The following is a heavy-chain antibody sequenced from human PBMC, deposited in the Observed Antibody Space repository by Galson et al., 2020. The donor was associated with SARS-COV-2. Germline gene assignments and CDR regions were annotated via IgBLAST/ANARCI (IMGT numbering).Heavy chain of an antibody. D-gene: IGHD2-2*01. J-gene: IGHJ6*02. Sequence: GGSLRLSCAASGFTFSSYAMHWVRQAPGKGLEWVAVISYDGSNKYYADSVKGRFTISRDNSKNTLYLQMNSLRAEDTAVYYCARDGPPTLGPLSVVPAAHYGRDVWGQGTTVTVSS. CDR3: ARDGPPTLGPLSVVPAAHYGRDV. CDR1: GFTFSSYA. V-gene: IGHV3-30*04. CDR2: ISYDGSNK.